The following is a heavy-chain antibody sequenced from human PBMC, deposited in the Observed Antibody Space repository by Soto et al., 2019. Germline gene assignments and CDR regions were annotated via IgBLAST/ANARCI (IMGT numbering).Heavy chain of an antibody. CDR2: INPNSGGT. D-gene: IGHD4-17*01. Sequence: ASVKVSCKASGYTFTGYYMHWVRQAPGQGLEWMGWINPNSGGTNYAQKFQGRVTMTRDTSISTAYMELSRLRSDDTAVYYCAREPGAATYYYYGMDVWGQGTTVTVSS. CDR3: AREPGAATYYYYGMDV. J-gene: IGHJ6*02. V-gene: IGHV1-2*02. CDR1: GYTFTGYY.